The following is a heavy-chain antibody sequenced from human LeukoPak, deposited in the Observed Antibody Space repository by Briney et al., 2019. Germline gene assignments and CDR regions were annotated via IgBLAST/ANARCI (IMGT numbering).Heavy chain of an antibody. V-gene: IGHV1-69*04. CDR2: ITPFLGIA. J-gene: IGHJ4*02. Sequence: SVKVSCKASGDTFSSYAINWVRQAPRQEPEWMGRITPFLGIANYPQKFQGRGTITADESTTTVYMELSSLRSEDTAVYYCAREACREVGLMWPRLGGQDCRYDHWGQGTLVTVSS. D-gene: IGHD3-16*01. CDR3: AREACREVGLMWPRLGGQDCRYDH. CDR1: GDTFSSYA.